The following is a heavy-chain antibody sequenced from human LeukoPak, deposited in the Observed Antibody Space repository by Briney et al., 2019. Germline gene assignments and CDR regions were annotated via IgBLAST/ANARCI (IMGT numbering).Heavy chain of an antibody. J-gene: IGHJ4*02. CDR3: ARVAYSYGFDY. CDR2: ISGSGGST. Sequence: SGGSLRLSCAASGFTFSSHAMSWVRQAPGKGLEWVSAISGSGGSTYYADSVKGRFTISRDNAKNSLYLQMNNLRAEDTAVYYCARVAYSYGFDYWGQGTLVTVSS. V-gene: IGHV3-23*01. D-gene: IGHD5-18*01. CDR1: GFTFSSHA.